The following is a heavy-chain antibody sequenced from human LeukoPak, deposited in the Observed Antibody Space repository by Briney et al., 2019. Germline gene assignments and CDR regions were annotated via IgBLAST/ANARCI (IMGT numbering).Heavy chain of an antibody. CDR1: GFTFNSEP. J-gene: IGHJ4*02. CDR2: IRSDSKTI. CDR3: ARDYDWAFDY. V-gene: IGHV3-48*01. D-gene: IGHD3-16*01. Sequence: GGSLRLSCVMSGFTFNSEPMNWVRQAPGKGLDWIAHIRSDSKTIVYADSVKGRFTISRDNAKNSLSLQMNSLRAEDTAVYFCARDYDWAFDYWGQGILVTVAS.